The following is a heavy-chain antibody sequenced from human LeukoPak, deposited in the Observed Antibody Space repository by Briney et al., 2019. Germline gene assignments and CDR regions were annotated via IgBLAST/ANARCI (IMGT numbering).Heavy chain of an antibody. CDR1: GYTFTSYG. Sequence: GASVKVSCKASGYTFTSYGISWVRQAPGQGLEWMGGIIPIFGTANYAQKFQGRVTITADESTSTAYMELSSLRSEDTAVYYCAGIIAGANWFDPWGQGTLVTVSS. V-gene: IGHV1-69*13. J-gene: IGHJ5*02. CDR3: AGIIAGANWFDP. CDR2: IIPIFGTA. D-gene: IGHD1-14*01.